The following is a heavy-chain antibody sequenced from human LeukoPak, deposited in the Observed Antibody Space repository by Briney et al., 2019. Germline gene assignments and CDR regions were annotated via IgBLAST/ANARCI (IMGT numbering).Heavy chain of an antibody. Sequence: GASVKVSCKTSGYSFTNHAIHWVRQAPGQRLEWMGWINTGNGDTKYSQNLQDRITITRDTSASTAYMELSSLRSEDTAVYYCARGGTLFCGGDCCSQWFDPWGQGTLVTVSS. CDR3: ARGGTLFCGGDCCSQWFDP. J-gene: IGHJ5*02. D-gene: IGHD2-21*02. CDR1: GYSFTNHA. CDR2: INTGNGDT. V-gene: IGHV1-3*04.